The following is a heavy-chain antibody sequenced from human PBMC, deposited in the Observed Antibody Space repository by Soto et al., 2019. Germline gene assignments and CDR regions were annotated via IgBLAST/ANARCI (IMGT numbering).Heavy chain of an antibody. J-gene: IGHJ6*02. D-gene: IGHD2-2*01. CDR3: AKPAANYYYYGMDV. V-gene: IGHV1-69*13. CDR2: IIPIFGTA. Sequence: SVKVSCKASGGTFSSYAISWVRQAPGQGLEWMGGIIPIFGTANYAQKFQGRVTITADESTSTAYMELSSLRSEDTAVYYCAKPAANYYYYGMDVWGQGTTVTVSS. CDR1: GGTFSSYA.